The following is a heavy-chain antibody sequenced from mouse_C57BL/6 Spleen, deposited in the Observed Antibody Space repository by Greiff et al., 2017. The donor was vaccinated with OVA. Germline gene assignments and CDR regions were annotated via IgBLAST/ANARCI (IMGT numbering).Heavy chain of an antibody. CDR3: TRGAAY. CDR2: IDPETGGT. Sequence: VHLVESGAELVRPGASVTLSCKASGYTFTDYEMHWVKQTPVHGLEWIGAIDPETGGTAYNQKFKGKAILTADKSSSTAYMELRSLTSEDSAVYYCTRGAAYWGQGTLVTVSA. J-gene: IGHJ3*01. CDR1: GYTFTDYE. V-gene: IGHV1-15*01.